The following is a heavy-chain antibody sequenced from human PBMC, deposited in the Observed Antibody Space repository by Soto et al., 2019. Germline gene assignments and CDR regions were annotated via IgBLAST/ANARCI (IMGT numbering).Heavy chain of an antibody. CDR3: ARAQGSGSLVS. D-gene: IGHD3-10*01. J-gene: IGHJ4*02. CDR2: IYYSRST. CDR1: GGSISSGDYY. V-gene: IGHV4-30-4*01. Sequence: QVQLQESGPGLVKPSQTLSLTCTVSGGSISSGDYYWSWIRQPPGKGLEWIGYIYYSRSTYYNPSLTRRVTISVDTSNNQFPLKLSSVSAADPAEYYCARAQGSGSLVSWGQGTLVTVSS.